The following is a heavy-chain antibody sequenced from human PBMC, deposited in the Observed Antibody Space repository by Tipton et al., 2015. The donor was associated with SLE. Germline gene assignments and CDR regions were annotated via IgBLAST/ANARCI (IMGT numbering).Heavy chain of an antibody. Sequence: TLSLTCTVSGGSVNGYYWSWIRQPPEKEPEWIGYIYYSGATKYNPSLTSRVTISLDKSKNQFSLQLSSVTAADTAVYYCARGRTPLPAEFDFWGQGTLVTVSS. CDR3: ARGRTPLPAEFDF. CDR2: IYYSGAT. CDR1: GGSVNGYY. D-gene: IGHD2-2*01. V-gene: IGHV4-59*02. J-gene: IGHJ4*02.